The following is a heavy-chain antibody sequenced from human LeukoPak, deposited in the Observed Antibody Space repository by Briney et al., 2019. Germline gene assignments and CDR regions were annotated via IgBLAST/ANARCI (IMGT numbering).Heavy chain of an antibody. CDR2: IYHSGST. V-gene: IGHV4-30-2*01. J-gene: IGHJ4*02. D-gene: IGHD1-26*01. CDR1: GGSISSGGYS. Sequence: SETLSLTCAVSGGSISSGGYSWSWIRQPPGKGLEWIGYIYHSGSTYYNPSLKSRVTISVDRSKNQFSLKLSSVTAADTAVYYCARVTTTGSDYWGQGTLVTVSS. CDR3: ARVTTTGSDY.